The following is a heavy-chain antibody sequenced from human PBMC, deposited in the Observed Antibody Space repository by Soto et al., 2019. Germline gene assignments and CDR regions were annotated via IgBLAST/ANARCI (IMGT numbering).Heavy chain of an antibody. CDR1: GFTFSDHY. Sequence: GGSLRLPCVASGFTFSDHYMDWVRLAPGKGLEWVGRIRNQVMTYTTEYAASVKGRFTVSRDDSKSIAYLQMNSLKTEDTAVYYCTTNYYESSDYDNWLDPWGQGTLVTVSS. J-gene: IGHJ5*02. V-gene: IGHV3-72*01. D-gene: IGHD3-22*01. CDR3: TTNYYESSDYDNWLDP. CDR2: IRNQVMTYTT.